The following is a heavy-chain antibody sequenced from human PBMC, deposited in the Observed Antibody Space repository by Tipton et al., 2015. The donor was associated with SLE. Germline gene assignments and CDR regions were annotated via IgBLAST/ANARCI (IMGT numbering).Heavy chain of an antibody. CDR2: INYSGST. Sequence: GSLRLSCAVYGGSFSGYSWTWIRQPPGKGLEWIGEINYSGSTNYNPSLKSRVTISVDTSKNQFSLKLSSVTAADTAVYYCARGTVDYYGSGLYYYDLDVWGQGTAATVSS. J-gene: IGHJ6*02. CDR1: GGSFSGYS. V-gene: IGHV4-34*01. CDR3: ARGTVDYYGSGLYYYDLDV. D-gene: IGHD3-10*01.